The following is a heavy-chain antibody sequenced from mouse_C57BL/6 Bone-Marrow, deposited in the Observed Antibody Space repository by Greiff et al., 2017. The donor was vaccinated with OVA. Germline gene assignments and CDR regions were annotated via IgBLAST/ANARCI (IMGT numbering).Heavy chain of an antibody. D-gene: IGHD3-2*02. Sequence: EVKLVESGGGLVQPGGSLKLSCAASGFTFSDYYMYWVRQTPEKRLEWVAYISNGGGSTYYPDTVKGRFTISRDNAKNTLYLQMSRLKSEDTAMYYCARHAAQLYFDYWGQGTTLTVSS. CDR2: ISNGGGST. CDR3: ARHAAQLYFDY. V-gene: IGHV5-12*01. J-gene: IGHJ2*01. CDR1: GFTFSDYY.